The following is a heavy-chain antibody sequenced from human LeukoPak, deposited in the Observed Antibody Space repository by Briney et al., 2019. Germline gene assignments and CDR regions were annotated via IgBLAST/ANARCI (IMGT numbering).Heavy chain of an antibody. Sequence: GGSLRLSCVASGFNFGRYSMNWVRQAPGKGLEWVSSISNSGGNTYYADSVKGRFTISRDNSKNTLFLQMDSLRAEDTAVYYCAKDQWSSAPGYFDYWGQGTLVTVSS. V-gene: IGHV3-23*01. CDR3: AKDQWSSAPGYFDY. J-gene: IGHJ4*02. CDR1: GFNFGRYS. CDR2: ISNSGGNT. D-gene: IGHD2-15*01.